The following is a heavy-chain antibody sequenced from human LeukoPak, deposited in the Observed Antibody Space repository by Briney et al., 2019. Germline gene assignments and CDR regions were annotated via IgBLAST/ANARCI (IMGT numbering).Heavy chain of an antibody. D-gene: IGHD2-2*01. Sequence: GGSLRLSCAASGFTFSNAWMSWARQPPGKGLEWVGRIKSKTDGGTTDYAAPVKGRFTISRDDSKNTLYLQMNSLKTEDTAVYYCTTGSTSCYACHYWGQGTLVTVSS. CDR2: IKSKTDGGTT. CDR1: GFTFSNAW. J-gene: IGHJ4*02. CDR3: TTGSTSCYACHY. V-gene: IGHV3-15*01.